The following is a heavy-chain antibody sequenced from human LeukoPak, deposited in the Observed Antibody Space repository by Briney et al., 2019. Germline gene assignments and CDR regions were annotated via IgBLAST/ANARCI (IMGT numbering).Heavy chain of an antibody. CDR1: GFTLCMYW. CDR2: INSDGGDI. D-gene: IGHD2-15*01. CDR3: ARGSLGDGSLVVDY. V-gene: IGHV3-74*01. J-gene: IGHJ4*02. Sequence: GGCLRLSRAPPGFTLCMYWMHCVPDAPGKGLLCVSRINSDGGDITYADFVKGRFTIARNNAKNTVYLQMNGLRAEDTADYYWARGSLGDGSLVVDYWGQGTLVTVSS.